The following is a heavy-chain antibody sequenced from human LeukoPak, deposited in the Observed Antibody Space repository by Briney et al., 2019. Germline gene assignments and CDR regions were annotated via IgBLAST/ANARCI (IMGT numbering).Heavy chain of an antibody. CDR3: ERDGIAVADGEYYGMDV. J-gene: IGHJ6*02. Sequence: GASVKVSCKASGGTFSSYAISWVRQAPGQGLEWMGRIIPILGIANYAQKFQGRVTITADKSTSTAYMELSSLRSEETAVYYCERDGIAVADGEYYGMDVWGQGTTVTVSS. CDR2: IIPILGIA. V-gene: IGHV1-69*04. D-gene: IGHD6-19*01. CDR1: GGTFSSYA.